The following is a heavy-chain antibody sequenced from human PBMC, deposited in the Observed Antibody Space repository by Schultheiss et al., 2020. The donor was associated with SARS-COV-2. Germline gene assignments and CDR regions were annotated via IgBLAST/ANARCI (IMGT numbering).Heavy chain of an antibody. CDR2: ISGSGGST. CDR3: ARAVPYFDY. CDR1: GFTFSSYA. D-gene: IGHD6-19*01. V-gene: IGHV3-23*01. J-gene: IGHJ4*02. Sequence: GESLKISCAASGFTFSSYAMSWVRQAPGKGLEWVSAISGSGGSTYYADSVKGRFTISRDNSKNTLYLQMNSLRAEDTAVYYCARAVPYFDYWGQGSLVTVSS.